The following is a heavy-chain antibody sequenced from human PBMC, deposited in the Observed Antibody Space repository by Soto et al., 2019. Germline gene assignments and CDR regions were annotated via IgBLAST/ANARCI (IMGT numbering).Heavy chain of an antibody. CDR2: MNPNSGNT. J-gene: IGHJ6*03. Sequence: ASVKVSCKASGYTFTSYAMHWVRQATGQGLEWMGWMNPNSGNTGYAQKFQGRVTMTRNTSISTAYMELSSLRSEDTAVYYCARSTVTTLHYYYYYMDVWGKGTTVTVSS. CDR3: ARSTVTTLHYYYYYMDV. CDR1: GYTFTSYA. V-gene: IGHV1-8*02. D-gene: IGHD4-4*01.